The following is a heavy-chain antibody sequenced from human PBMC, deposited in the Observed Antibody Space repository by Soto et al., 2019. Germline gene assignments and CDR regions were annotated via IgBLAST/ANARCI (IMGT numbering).Heavy chain of an antibody. CDR1: GYSFTSYW. CDR2: IYPGDSDT. D-gene: IGHD5-18*01. CDR3: ARQLVDTAMVTFFDY. V-gene: IGHV5-51*01. J-gene: IGHJ4*02. Sequence: GESLKISCKGSGYSFTSYWIGWVRQMPGKGLEWMGSIYPGDSDTRYSPSFLGQVTISADKSISTAYLQWSSLKASDTAMYHCARQLVDTAMVTFFDYWGQVTLVTVAS.